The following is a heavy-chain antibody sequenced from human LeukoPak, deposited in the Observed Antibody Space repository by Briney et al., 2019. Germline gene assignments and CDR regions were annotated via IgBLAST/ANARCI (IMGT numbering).Heavy chain of an antibody. V-gene: IGHV3-74*01. CDR1: GFTFSSYW. CDR3: ASRSIAAAGSLG. CDR2: INSDGSST. Sequence: GGSLRLSCAASGFTFSSYWMQWVRQAPGKGLVWVSRINSDGSSTSYADSVKGRFTISRDNAKNTLYLQMNSLRAEDTAVYYCASRSIAAAGSLGWGQGTLVTVSS. J-gene: IGHJ4*02. D-gene: IGHD6-13*01.